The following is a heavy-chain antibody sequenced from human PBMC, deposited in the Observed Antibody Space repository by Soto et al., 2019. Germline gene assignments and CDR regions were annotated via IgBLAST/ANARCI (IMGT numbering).Heavy chain of an antibody. J-gene: IGHJ5*02. CDR3: AREKTVVVPAAIGWFDP. CDR1: GFTFSSYG. Sequence: PGGSLRLSCAASGFTFSSYGMHWVRQAPGKGLEWVAVIWYDGSNKYYADSVKGRFTISRDNSKNTLYLQMNSLRAEDTAVYYCAREKTVVVPAAIGWFDPWGQGTLVTVSS. CDR2: IWYDGSNK. D-gene: IGHD2-2*02. V-gene: IGHV3-33*01.